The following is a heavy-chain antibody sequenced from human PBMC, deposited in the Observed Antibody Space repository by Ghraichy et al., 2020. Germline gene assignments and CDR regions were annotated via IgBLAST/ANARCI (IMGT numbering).Heavy chain of an antibody. J-gene: IGHJ6*02. CDR1: GFTFSSYW. Sequence: GSLRLSCAASGFTFSSYWMSWVRQAPGKGLEWVANIKQDGSEKYYVDSVKGRFTISRDNAKNSLYLQMNSLRAEDTAVYYCAEMVIAVAVRGYYYYGMDVWGQGTTVTVSS. D-gene: IGHD6-19*01. V-gene: IGHV3-7*01. CDR3: AEMVIAVAVRGYYYYGMDV. CDR2: IKQDGSEK.